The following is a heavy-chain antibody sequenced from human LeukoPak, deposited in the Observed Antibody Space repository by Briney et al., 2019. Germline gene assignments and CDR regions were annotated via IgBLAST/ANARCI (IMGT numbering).Heavy chain of an antibody. D-gene: IGHD6-19*01. Sequence: SETLSLTCAVYGGSFSGYYWSWIRQPPGKGLEWIGYIYYSGSTYYNPSLKSRVTISVDTSKNQFSLKLSSVTAADTAVYYCARGAGWFDPWGQGTLVTVSS. V-gene: IGHV4-30-4*08. J-gene: IGHJ5*02. CDR1: GGSFSGYY. CDR3: ARGAGWFDP. CDR2: IYYSGST.